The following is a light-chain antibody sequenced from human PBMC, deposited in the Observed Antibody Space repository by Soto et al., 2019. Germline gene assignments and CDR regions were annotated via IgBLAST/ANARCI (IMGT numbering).Light chain of an antibody. CDR2: GAS. J-gene: IGKJ1*01. CDR1: QSVSSN. CDR3: LQRSDWRT. Sequence: ENVLTQSPGTLSLSPGERATLSFRASQSVSSNLAWYLQKPGQAPRLLIFGASTRATGSPARFSGSGSGTDFTLTISRLEPEDFAVYYCLQRSDWRTFGRGTKVDIK. V-gene: IGKV3-11*01.